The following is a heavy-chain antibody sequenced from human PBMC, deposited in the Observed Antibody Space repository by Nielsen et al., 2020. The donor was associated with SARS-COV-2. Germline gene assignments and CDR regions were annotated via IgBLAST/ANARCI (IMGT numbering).Heavy chain of an antibody. D-gene: IGHD6-19*01. V-gene: IGHV3-9*01. CDR1: GFRFKDYA. Sequence: SLKISCAASGFRFKDYAMNWVRQALGKGLEWVSTISWNSGAIGYADSVGGRFTISRDNAKSSLYLQMNSLRPEDTAFYYCTVTGSDFYWGQGTLVNVSS. J-gene: IGHJ4*02. CDR3: TVTGSDFY. CDR2: ISWNSGAI.